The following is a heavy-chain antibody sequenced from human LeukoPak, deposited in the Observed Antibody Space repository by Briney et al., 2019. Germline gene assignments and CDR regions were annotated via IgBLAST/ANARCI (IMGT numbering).Heavy chain of an antibody. J-gene: IGHJ4*02. Sequence: GGSLRLSCSASGFTFSSYAMHWVRQAPGKGLVWLSRISSDGTITTYADPVKGRFTISRDDAKNTLYLQMNSLRAEDTAVYYCASDIGDWGQGTLVTVSS. CDR1: GFTFSSYA. V-gene: IGHV3-74*03. CDR3: ASDIGD. CDR2: ISSDGTIT. D-gene: IGHD3-10*01.